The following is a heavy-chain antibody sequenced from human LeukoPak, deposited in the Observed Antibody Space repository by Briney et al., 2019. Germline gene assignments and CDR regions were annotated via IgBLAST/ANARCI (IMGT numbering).Heavy chain of an antibody. V-gene: IGHV1-69*01. Sequence: SVKVSCKASGGTFSSYAISWVRQAPGQGLEWMGGIIPIFGTANYAQKFQGRVTITADESMSTAYMELSSLRSEDTAVYYCAREGIVVVPAAIGYYFDYWGQGTLVTVSS. CDR3: AREGIVVVPAAIGYYFDY. D-gene: IGHD2-2*02. J-gene: IGHJ4*02. CDR1: GGTFSSYA. CDR2: IIPIFGTA.